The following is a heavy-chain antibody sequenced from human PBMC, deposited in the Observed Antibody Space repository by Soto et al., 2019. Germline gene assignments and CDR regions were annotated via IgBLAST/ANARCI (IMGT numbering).Heavy chain of an antibody. V-gene: IGHV4-39*01. CDR1: GGSISINTYY. CDR2: IYYGGTS. D-gene: IGHD1-20*01. CDR3: AVGRGYNWNDYYFDY. J-gene: IGHJ4*02. Sequence: PTEILSLTCTVSGGSISINTYYWGWIRQPPGKGLEWIGSIYYGGTSYYNSSLKSRVTLSVDTSKNQLSLKLTSVTAAETALYYCAVGRGYNWNDYYFDYWGQGTRASV.